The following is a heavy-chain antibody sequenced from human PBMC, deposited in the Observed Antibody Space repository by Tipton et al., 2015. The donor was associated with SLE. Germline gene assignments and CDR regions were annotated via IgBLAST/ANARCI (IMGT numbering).Heavy chain of an antibody. CDR3: ARRRGSSWYEDYFDY. D-gene: IGHD6-13*01. CDR2: INPIGGTT. Sequence: QLVQSGAEVKRPGASVKVSCKTSGYTFSSYYIHWVRQAPGQGLEWMGVINPIGGTTTYAQNFQGRVTMTRDTSTSTVYMDLSSLRSEDTAVYYCARRRGSSWYEDYFDYWGQGTLVTVSS. V-gene: IGHV1-46*01. J-gene: IGHJ4*02. CDR1: GYTFSSYY.